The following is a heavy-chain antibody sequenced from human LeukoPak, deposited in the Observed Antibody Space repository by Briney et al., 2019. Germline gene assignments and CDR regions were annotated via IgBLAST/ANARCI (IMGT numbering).Heavy chain of an antibody. Sequence: GGSLRLSCAASGFTFSDYAMSWVRQAPGKGLEWISYIGTSASHIYYAGSVEGRFTTSRDNAKNSLYLQMNGLRAEDTAVYFCATTLIVAVIGAFNVWGQGTMVTVSS. J-gene: IGHJ3*01. D-gene: IGHD3-22*01. CDR2: IGTSASHI. V-gene: IGHV3-48*01. CDR1: GFTFSDYA. CDR3: ATTLIVAVIGAFNV.